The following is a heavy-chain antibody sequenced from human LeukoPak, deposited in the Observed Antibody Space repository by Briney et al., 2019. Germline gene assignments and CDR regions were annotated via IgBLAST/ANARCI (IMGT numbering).Heavy chain of an antibody. J-gene: IGHJ3*02. CDR3: AAGVGYTYGLSLGATALISDI. CDR1: GFTFSGCA. D-gene: IGHD5-18*01. V-gene: IGHV1-58*02. Sequence: SVKVSCKASGFTFSGCAMQWLRQARGQRLEWIGWIFVGTGKKDYAQRFQERVTITTDMTTSTAYMELSSLRSEDTAVYYCAAGVGYTYGLSLGATALISDIWGQGTMVTVSS. CDR2: IFVGTGKK.